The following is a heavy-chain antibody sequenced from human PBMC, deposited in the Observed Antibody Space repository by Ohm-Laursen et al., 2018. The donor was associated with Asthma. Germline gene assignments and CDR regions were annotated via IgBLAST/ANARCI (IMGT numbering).Heavy chain of an antibody. CDR1: GGTFSSYA. CDR3: ARDSVMIEAYCGGDCYYYFDY. J-gene: IGHJ4*02. D-gene: IGHD2-21*01. CDR2: IIPIFGTA. V-gene: IGHV1-69*13. Sequence: SVKVSCKASGGTFSSYAISWVRQAPGQGLEWMGGIIPIFGTANYAQKFQGRVTITADESTSTACMELSSLRSEDTAVYYCARDSVMIEAYCGGDCYYYFDYWGQGTLVTVSS.